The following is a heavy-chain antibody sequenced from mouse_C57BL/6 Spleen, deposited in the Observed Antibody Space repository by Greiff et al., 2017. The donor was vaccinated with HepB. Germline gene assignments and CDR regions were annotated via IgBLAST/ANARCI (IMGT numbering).Heavy chain of an antibody. CDR3: ARQEIYHYEGYFDV. V-gene: IGHV5-9*01. CDR1: GFTFSSYT. D-gene: IGHD2-4*01. J-gene: IGHJ1*03. Sequence: EVKVVESGGGLVKPGGSLKLSCAASGFTFSSYTMSWVRQTPEKRLEWIATISGGGGNTYYPDSVKGRFTISRDNAKNTLYLQMSSLRSEDTALYYCARQEIYHYEGYFDVWGTGTAVTVSS. CDR2: ISGGGGNT.